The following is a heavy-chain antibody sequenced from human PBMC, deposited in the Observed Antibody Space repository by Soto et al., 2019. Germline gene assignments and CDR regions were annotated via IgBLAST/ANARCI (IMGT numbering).Heavy chain of an antibody. Sequence: GGSLRLSCAASGFTFSSYAMSWVRQAPGKGLEWVSAISGSGGSTYYADSVKGRFTISRDNSKNTLYLQMNSLRAEDTAVYYCAKALESGIGLESDFWSGYYGYYGMDVWGQGTTVTVSS. V-gene: IGHV3-23*01. CDR1: GFTFSSYA. D-gene: IGHD3-3*01. J-gene: IGHJ6*02. CDR2: ISGSGGST. CDR3: AKALESGIGLESDFWSGYYGYYGMDV.